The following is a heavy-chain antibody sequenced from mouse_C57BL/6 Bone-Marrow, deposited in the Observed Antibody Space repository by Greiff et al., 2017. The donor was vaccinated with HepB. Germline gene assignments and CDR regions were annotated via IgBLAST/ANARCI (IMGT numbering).Heavy chain of an antibody. D-gene: IGHD1-1*01. J-gene: IGHJ2*01. V-gene: IGHV1-50*01. CDR1: GYTFTSYW. Sequence: QVQLQQPGAELVKPGASVKLSCKASGYTFTSYWMQWVKQRPGQGLEWIGEIDPSDSYTNYNQKFKGKAKLTVDTSSSTAYTQLSSLTSEDSAVYYCVVTTVVHFDYWGQGTTLTVSS. CDR2: IDPSDSYT. CDR3: VVTTVVHFDY.